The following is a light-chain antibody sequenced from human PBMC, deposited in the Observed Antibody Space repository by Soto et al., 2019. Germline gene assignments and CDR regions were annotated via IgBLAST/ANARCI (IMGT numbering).Light chain of an antibody. V-gene: IGKV1-27*01. Sequence: DIQMTQSPSSLSASVGDRVTITCRASQGIRNFLAWYKQKPGKVPKLLISAASTLESGVPSRFSGSGSGTDFALTITSIQPEDVATYYCQKYSSVITFGQGTRLKIK. CDR2: AAS. J-gene: IGKJ5*01. CDR1: QGIRNF. CDR3: QKYSSVIT.